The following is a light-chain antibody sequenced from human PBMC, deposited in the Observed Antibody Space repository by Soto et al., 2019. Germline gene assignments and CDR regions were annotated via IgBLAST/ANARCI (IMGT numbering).Light chain of an antibody. V-gene: IGKV1-5*01. CDR3: QQYDTYST. CDR1: QSISNR. CDR2: DAS. J-gene: IGKJ1*01. Sequence: DIQMCQSPSTVSASVGDRVNLTCRASQSISNRLAWYNQQPGKTPNLLIYDASNLGSGVPSRFSGSGSGTEFTLTISSLQPDDFATDYCQQYDTYSTFGQGTKVDIK.